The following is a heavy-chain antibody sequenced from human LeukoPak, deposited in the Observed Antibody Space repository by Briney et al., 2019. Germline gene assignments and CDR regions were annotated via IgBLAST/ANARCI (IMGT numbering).Heavy chain of an antibody. D-gene: IGHD2-2*01. CDR1: GGTFSSYA. Sequence: ASVKVSCKASGGTFSSYAISWVRQAPGQGLEWMGRIIPILGIANYAQKFQGRVTITADKSTSTAYMELSSLRSEDTAVYYCARAPRCSSTSCPLWYYYYMDVWGKGTTVTVSS. V-gene: IGHV1-69*04. J-gene: IGHJ6*03. CDR2: IIPILGIA. CDR3: ARAPRCSSTSCPLWYYYYMDV.